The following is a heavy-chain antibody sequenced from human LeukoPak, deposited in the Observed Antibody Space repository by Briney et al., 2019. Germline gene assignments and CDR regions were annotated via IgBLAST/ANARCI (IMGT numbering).Heavy chain of an antibody. D-gene: IGHD6-13*01. CDR1: GFTFSSYA. CDR2: ISGSGGST. J-gene: IGHJ5*02. Sequence: GGPLRLSCAASGFTFSSYAMSWVRQAPGKGLEWVSAISGSGGSTYYADSVKGRFTISRDNSKNTLYLQMNSLRAEDTAVYYCAKDHAVSYSSSSDPWGQGTLVTVSS. CDR3: AKDHAVSYSSSSDP. V-gene: IGHV3-23*01.